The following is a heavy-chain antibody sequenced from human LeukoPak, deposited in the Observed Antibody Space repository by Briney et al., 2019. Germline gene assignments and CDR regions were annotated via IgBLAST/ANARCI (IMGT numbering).Heavy chain of an antibody. CDR2: IYASGVT. CDR3: ARRRSYMDV. Sequence: SETLSLTCTVSDGSVSSHYWSWIRQPPGKGLEWMGFIYASGVTNYHPALGSRRTISIETSKDQFSLKLTSVTAADTAVYYCARRRSYMDVWGTGTKVIVSS. J-gene: IGHJ6*03. CDR1: DGSVSSHY. V-gene: IGHV4-4*09.